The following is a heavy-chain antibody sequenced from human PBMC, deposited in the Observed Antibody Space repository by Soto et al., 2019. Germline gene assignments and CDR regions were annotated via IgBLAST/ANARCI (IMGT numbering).Heavy chain of an antibody. CDR3: VKTLPGSLSDPHQLLERFDY. J-gene: IGHJ4*02. V-gene: IGHV3-30*18. CDR1: GFSFRTYG. CDR2: ISYDGNNQ. D-gene: IGHD2-2*01. Sequence: QVQLVESGGGVVQPGRSLRLSCAVSGFSFRTYGMHWVRQAPGKGLEWVAVISYDGNNQYYAESVKGRFTISRDNSKTTLYLQMSSLRAEDTAVYYCVKTLPGSLSDPHQLLERFDYWGQGTLVTVSS.